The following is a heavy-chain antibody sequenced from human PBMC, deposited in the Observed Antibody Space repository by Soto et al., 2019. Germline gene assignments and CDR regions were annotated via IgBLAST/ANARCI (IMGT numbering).Heavy chain of an antibody. V-gene: IGHV5-51*01. CDR1: GYYFPSYW. CDR3: ARQGNGAEGFDY. D-gene: IGHD4-17*01. Sequence: GGSLKISCSGSGYYFPSYWIGWGRQMPGKGLEWMGIFYPGDSDTRYSPSFQGQVTISADRSISTAYLQWSSLKPSDTAMYYCARQGNGAEGFDYWGQGILVTVSS. J-gene: IGHJ4*02. CDR2: FYPGDSDT.